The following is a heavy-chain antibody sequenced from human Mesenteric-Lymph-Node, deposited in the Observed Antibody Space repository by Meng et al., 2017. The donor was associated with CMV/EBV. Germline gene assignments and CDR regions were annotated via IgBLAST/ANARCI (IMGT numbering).Heavy chain of an antibody. V-gene: IGHV3-30*02. CDR3: AKESGWFD. J-gene: IGHJ4*02. D-gene: IGHD6-19*01. CDR2: ISFDGSDK. Sequence: GGSLRLSCAASGFTLSSYGMHWVRQAPGKGLEWVAFISFDGSDKYSADSVKGRFTISRDNSKNTLSLQLNNLRADDTAVYYCAKESGWFDWGQGTLVTVSS. CDR1: GFTLSSYG.